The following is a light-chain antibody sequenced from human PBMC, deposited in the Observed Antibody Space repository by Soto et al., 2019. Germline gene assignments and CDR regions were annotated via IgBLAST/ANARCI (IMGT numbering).Light chain of an antibody. CDR2: AAS. V-gene: IGKV1-39*01. CDR1: QSISSY. CDR3: QQSYSTPIT. J-gene: IGKJ4*01. Sequence: DIQMTQSPSSLSASVGDRVTITCRASQSISSYLNWYQQKPGKAPKLLIYAASSLQSGVPSRFSGSGSGTDFTLNIRSLQPADFATYYCQQSYSTPITFGGGTKVEIK.